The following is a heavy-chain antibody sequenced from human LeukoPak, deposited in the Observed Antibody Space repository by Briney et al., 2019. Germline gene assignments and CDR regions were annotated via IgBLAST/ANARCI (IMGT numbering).Heavy chain of an antibody. Sequence: TLSLTCAVSGGSISSSNWWSWVRQPPGKGLEWIGEIYHSGSTNYNPSLKSRVTISVDKSKNQFSLKLSSVTAADTAVYYCASLYSSGWSPLDYWGQGTLVTVSS. CDR3: ASLYSSGWSPLDY. CDR2: IYHSGST. CDR1: GGSISSSNW. V-gene: IGHV4-4*02. J-gene: IGHJ4*02. D-gene: IGHD6-19*01.